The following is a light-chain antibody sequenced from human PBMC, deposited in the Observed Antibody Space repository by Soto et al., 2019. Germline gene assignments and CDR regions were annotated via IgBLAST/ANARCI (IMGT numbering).Light chain of an antibody. Sequence: EIVMTQSPATLYVSPGERATLSCRASQSVSGSLAWYQQKPGQAPRLLIYAASSRATGISARFSGSGSGTEFTLTISSVQSEDSAVYYCQQYKNWPPWTFGQGTKVEIK. CDR1: QSVSGS. CDR3: QQYKNWPPWT. CDR2: AAS. V-gene: IGKV3-15*01. J-gene: IGKJ1*01.